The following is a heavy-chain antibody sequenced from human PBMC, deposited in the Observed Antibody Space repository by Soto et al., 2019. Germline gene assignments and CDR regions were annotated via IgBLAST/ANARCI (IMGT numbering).Heavy chain of an antibody. J-gene: IGHJ5*02. CDR1: GFTFSSYA. Sequence: PGGSLRLSCSASGFTFSSYAMHWVRQAPGKGLEYVSAISSNGGSTYYADSVKGRFTISRDNSKNTLYLQMSSLRAEDTAVYYCVKDPSLFGVVIIGGWFDPWGQGTLVTVSS. V-gene: IGHV3-64D*06. D-gene: IGHD3-3*02. CDR3: VKDPSLFGVVIIGGWFDP. CDR2: ISSNGGST.